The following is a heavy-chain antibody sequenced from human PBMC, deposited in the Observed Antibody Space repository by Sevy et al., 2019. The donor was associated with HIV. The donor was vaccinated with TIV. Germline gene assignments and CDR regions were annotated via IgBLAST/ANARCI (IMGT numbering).Heavy chain of an antibody. J-gene: IGHJ2*01. CDR1: GFTFSSYW. V-gene: IGHV3-74*01. CDR2: INSDGSST. D-gene: IGHD3-10*01. Sequence: GGSLRLSCAASGFTFSSYWMHWVRQAPGKGLVWVSHINSDGSSTSYADSVKGRFTISRDNAKNTLYLQMNRLRAEDTAVYYCAKKGGRGSGSYYWYFDLWGRGTLVTVSS. CDR3: AKKGGRGSGSYYWYFDL.